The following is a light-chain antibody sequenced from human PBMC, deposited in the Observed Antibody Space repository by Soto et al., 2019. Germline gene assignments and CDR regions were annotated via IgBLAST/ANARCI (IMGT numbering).Light chain of an antibody. V-gene: IGLV2-14*01. Sequence: QSALTQPASVSGSPGQSITISCTGTSSDVGGYNFVSWYQQHPGKAPKLMIHDVSDRPSGVSNRFSGSKSGNTASLTISGLQAEDGADYYCSSYTSSSTHVFGTGTKVTVL. CDR1: SSDVGGYNF. CDR2: DVS. J-gene: IGLJ1*01. CDR3: SSYTSSSTHV.